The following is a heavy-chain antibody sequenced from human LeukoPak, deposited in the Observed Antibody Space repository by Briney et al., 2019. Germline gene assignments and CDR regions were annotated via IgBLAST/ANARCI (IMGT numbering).Heavy chain of an antibody. D-gene: IGHD6-19*01. CDR3: ARDRRRGGGWYIDFDY. CDR1: GYTFTSYG. Sequence: GASVKVSCKAFGYTFTSYGISWVRQAPGQGLEWMGWISAYNGNTNYAQKLQGRVTMTTDTSTSTAYMELRSLRSDDTAVYYCARDRRRGGGWYIDFDYWGQGTLVTVSS. J-gene: IGHJ4*02. CDR2: ISAYNGNT. V-gene: IGHV1-18*01.